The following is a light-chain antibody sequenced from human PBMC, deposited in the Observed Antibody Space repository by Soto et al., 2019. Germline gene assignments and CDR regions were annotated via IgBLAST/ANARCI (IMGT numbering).Light chain of an antibody. CDR3: QSYDSSLSGVV. CDR2: DDN. CDR1: YSNIGAGYD. J-gene: IGLJ2*01. Sequence: QSVLTQPPSVSGAPGQRVTISCTGSYSNIGAGYDVHWYQQLPGTAPKLLIYDDNNRPSGVPDRFSGSNSGTSASLAITGLQAEDEADFYCQSYDSSLSGVVFGGGTKLIVL. V-gene: IGLV1-40*01.